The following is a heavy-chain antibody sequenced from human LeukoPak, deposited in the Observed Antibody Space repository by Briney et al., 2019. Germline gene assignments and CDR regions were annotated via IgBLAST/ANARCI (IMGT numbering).Heavy chain of an antibody. CDR3: ARDNSYGSGAIDY. CDR2: IYYSGST. CDR1: GGSISSSNW. J-gene: IGHJ4*02. D-gene: IGHD3-10*01. Sequence: SGTLSLTCAVSGGSISSSNWWSWVRQPPGKGLEWIGYIYYSGSTYYNPSLKSRVTISVDTSKNQFSLKLSSVTAADTAVYYCARDNSYGSGAIDYWGQGTLVTVSS. V-gene: IGHV4-4*02.